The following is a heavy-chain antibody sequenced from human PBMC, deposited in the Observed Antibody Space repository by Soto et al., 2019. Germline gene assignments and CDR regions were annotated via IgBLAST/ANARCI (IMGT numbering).Heavy chain of an antibody. V-gene: IGHV1-69*02. CDR3: ALGPRASVPAAIVYYYYGMDV. CDR1: GGTFSSYT. D-gene: IGHD2-2*02. CDR2: IIPILGIA. Sequence: ASVKVSCKASGGTFSSYTISWVRQAPGQGLEWMGRIIPILGIANYAQKFQGRVTITADKSTSTAYMELSSLRSEDTAVYYCALGPRASVPAAIVYYYYGMDVWGQGTTVTVSS. J-gene: IGHJ6*02.